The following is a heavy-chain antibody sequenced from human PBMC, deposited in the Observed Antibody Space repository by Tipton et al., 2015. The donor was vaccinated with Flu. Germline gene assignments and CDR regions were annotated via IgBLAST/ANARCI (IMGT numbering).Heavy chain of an antibody. CDR1: GFTFSDTY. J-gene: IGHJ6*02. V-gene: IGHV3-11*01. CDR2: ISSGGETI. D-gene: IGHD1-1*01. CDR3: ARIKATQYYYYGMDV. Sequence: PRLSCAASGFTFSDTYMSWIRQAPGRGLEWVSYISSGGETINYADSVKGRFIISRDNTKNSLYLQMNSLNAEDMAVFYCARIKATQYYYYGMDVWGQGTTVTVSS.